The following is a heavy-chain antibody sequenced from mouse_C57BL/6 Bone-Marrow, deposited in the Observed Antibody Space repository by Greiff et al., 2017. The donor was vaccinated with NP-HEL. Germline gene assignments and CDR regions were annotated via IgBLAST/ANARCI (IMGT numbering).Heavy chain of an antibody. Sequence: EVKLVESGGGLVKPGGSLKLSCAASGFTFSSYAMSWVRQTPEKRLEWVATISAGGSSTYYPDNVKGRFTISRDNAKNNLYLQMSHLKSEDTAMYYCARDRDGYYGYYAMDDWGQGTSVTVSS. D-gene: IGHD2-3*01. V-gene: IGHV5-4*01. CDR3: ARDRDGYYGYYAMDD. CDR2: ISAGGSST. J-gene: IGHJ4*01. CDR1: GFTFSSYA.